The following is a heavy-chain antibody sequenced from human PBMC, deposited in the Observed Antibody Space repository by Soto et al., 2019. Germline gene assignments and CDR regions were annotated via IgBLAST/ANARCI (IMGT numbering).Heavy chain of an antibody. V-gene: IGHV4-61*01. CDR1: AGSITGDSYY. D-gene: IGHD2-21*02. J-gene: IGHJ4*02. CDR2: IPYNGRT. CDR3: ARDPCGSDCYSGLDY. Sequence: NPSETLSLTCNVSAGSITGDSYYWTWIRQPPGKGLEWLGYIPYNGRTNYNPSLKSRVTISVDTSRKQFFLRLTSVTAADTAIYYCARDPCGSDCYSGLDYWGQGSLVTVSS.